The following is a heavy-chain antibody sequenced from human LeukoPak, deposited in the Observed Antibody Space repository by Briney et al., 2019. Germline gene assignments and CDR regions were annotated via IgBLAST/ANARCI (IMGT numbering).Heavy chain of an antibody. J-gene: IGHJ4*02. CDR1: GFTFSTYV. V-gene: IGHV3-64D*06. CDR2: ISSNGDNT. CDR3: VRGTGY. Sequence: HPGGSLRLSCSVSGFTFSTYVMHWVRQAPGKGLEYVSAISSNGDNTYYADSVKSRFTISRDNSKNTLYLQMSSLRADDTAVYHCVRGTGYWGQGTLVTVSS.